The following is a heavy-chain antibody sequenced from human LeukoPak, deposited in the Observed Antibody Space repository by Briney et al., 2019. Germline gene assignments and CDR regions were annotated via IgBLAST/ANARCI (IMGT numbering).Heavy chain of an antibody. CDR3: ARGRGYSGSYFDY. Sequence: SETLSLTCAVYGGSFSGYCWSWIRQPPGKGLEWIGEINHSGSTNYNPSLKSRVTISVDTSKNQFSLKLSSVTAADTAVYYCARGRGYSGSYFDYWGQGTLVTVSS. D-gene: IGHD1-26*01. CDR2: INHSGST. CDR1: GGSFSGYC. J-gene: IGHJ4*02. V-gene: IGHV4-34*01.